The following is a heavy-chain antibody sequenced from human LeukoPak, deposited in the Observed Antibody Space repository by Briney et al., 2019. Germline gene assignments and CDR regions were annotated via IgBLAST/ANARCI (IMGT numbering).Heavy chain of an antibody. V-gene: IGHV1-69*13. J-gene: IGHJ3*02. Sequence: SVKVSCKASGGTFSSYAISWVRQAPGQGLEWMGGIIPIFGTANYAQKFQGRVTITADESTSTAYMGLSSLRSEDTAVYYCARDRTYYYGSGSYYIAAFDIWGQGTMVTVSS. CDR2: IIPIFGTA. CDR1: GGTFSSYA. CDR3: ARDRTYYYGSGSYYIAAFDI. D-gene: IGHD3-10*01.